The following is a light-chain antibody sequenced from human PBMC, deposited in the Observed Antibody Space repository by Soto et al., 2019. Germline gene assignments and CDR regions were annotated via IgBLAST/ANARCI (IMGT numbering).Light chain of an antibody. CDR1: QSVSSSY. V-gene: IGKV3-20*01. CDR2: SAS. CDR3: QQYGGSLTWT. J-gene: IGKJ1*01. Sequence: EILLTHSPGTLSLSPWERATLSSRAIQSVSSSYLAWYQQKPGQAPRLLIYSASSRATGIPDRFSGSGSGTDFTLTISRLEPEDFAVYYCQQYGGSLTWTFGQGTKVDIK.